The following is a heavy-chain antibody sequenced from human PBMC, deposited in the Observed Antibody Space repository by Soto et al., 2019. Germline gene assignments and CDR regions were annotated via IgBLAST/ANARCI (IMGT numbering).Heavy chain of an antibody. J-gene: IGHJ5*01. CDR1: RGSVSSDLFY. D-gene: IGHD3-10*01. Sequence: QVQLQESGPGLLRPSETLSLTCAVSRGSVSSDLFYWSWIRQPPGKGLEWIGYIYNSRSTNYNTSLKSRVTMSLDTPNNQFFLKLTSVTAADTAVYYCAIEKRAGNWFDSWGQGTLVTVSS. V-gene: IGHV4-61*01. CDR2: IYNSRST. CDR3: AIEKRAGNWFDS.